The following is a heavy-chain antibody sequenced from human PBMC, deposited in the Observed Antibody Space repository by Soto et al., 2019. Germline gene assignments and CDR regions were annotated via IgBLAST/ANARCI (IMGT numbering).Heavy chain of an antibody. CDR3: ARDWALFSLAAAVNIYYYYGMDV. D-gene: IGHD6-13*01. J-gene: IGHJ6*02. Sequence: SVEISSKASRGTFSRYAITWVRQAPGQGLEWMGGIIPIFGTANYAQKFQGRVAITADQSTSPAYMELSSLRSEDTAVYYCARDWALFSLAAAVNIYYYYGMDVWCQGTTVTVSS. CDR2: IIPIFGTA. V-gene: IGHV1-69*13. CDR1: RGTFSRYA.